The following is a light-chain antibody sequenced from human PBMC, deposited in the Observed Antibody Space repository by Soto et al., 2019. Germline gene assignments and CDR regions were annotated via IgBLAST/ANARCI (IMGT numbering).Light chain of an antibody. CDR1: QRVSSN. CDR2: GAS. V-gene: IGKV3-15*01. CDR3: QQYNNWALSMYT. J-gene: IGKJ2*01. Sequence: EIVMTQSPATLSVSPGERATLSCRASQRVSSNLAWYQQKPGQAPRLLIYGASTRATGIPARFSGSGSGTEFTLTISSLQSEDFAVYYCQQYNNWALSMYTFGQGTKLEIK.